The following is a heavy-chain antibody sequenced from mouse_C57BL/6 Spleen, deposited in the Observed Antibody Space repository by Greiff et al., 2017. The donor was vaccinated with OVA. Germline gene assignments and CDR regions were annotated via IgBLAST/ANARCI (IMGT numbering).Heavy chain of an antibody. V-gene: IGHV1-26*01. D-gene: IGHD1-1*01. Sequence: EVQLQQSGPELVKPGASVKISCKASGYTFTDYYMNWVKQSHGKSLEWIGDINPNNGGTSYNQKFKGKATLTVDKSSSTAYMELRSLTSEDSAVYYCARMGYYYGSSYYFDYWGQGTTLTVSS. J-gene: IGHJ2*01. CDR1: GYTFTDYY. CDR3: ARMGYYYGSSYYFDY. CDR2: INPNNGGT.